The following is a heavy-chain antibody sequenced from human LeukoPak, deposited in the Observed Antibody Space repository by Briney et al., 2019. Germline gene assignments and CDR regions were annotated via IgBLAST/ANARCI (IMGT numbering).Heavy chain of an antibody. CDR3: AREGQVDNFDWFYGFDH. CDR2: IYTSGST. CDR1: GGSISSGSYY. J-gene: IGHJ4*02. Sequence: SSQTLSLTCTVSGGSISSGSYYWSWIRQPAGKGLEWIGRIYTSGSTNYNASLKSRVTISVDTSKNQFSLKLSSVTAADTAVYYCAREGQVDNFDWFYGFDHWGQGTLVTVSS. D-gene: IGHD3-9*01. V-gene: IGHV4-61*02.